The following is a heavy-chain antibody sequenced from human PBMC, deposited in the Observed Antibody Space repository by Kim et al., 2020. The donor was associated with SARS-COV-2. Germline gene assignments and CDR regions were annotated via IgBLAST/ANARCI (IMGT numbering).Heavy chain of an antibody. CDR2: MYYSGST. D-gene: IGHD3-10*01. V-gene: IGHV4-59*01. CDR3: ARGNYASGKSFDP. J-gene: IGHJ5*02. CDR1: GGSISYYY. Sequence: SETLSLTCTVSGGSISYYYWSWIRQPPGKGLEWIGYMYYSGSTYYNPSLKSRVTMSVDTSKNQFSLKLSSVTAADTAVYYCARGNYASGKSFDPWGQGTLVTVSS.